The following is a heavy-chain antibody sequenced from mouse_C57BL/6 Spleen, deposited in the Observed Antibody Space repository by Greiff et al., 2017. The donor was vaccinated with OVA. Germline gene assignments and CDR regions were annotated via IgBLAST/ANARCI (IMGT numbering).Heavy chain of an antibody. J-gene: IGHJ1*03. V-gene: IGHV1-64*01. CDR1: GYTFTSYW. CDR3: ARRGAYEYDGYCDV. CDR2: IHPNSGST. Sequence: QVQLQQPGAELVKPGASVKLSCKASGYTFTSYWMHWVKQRPGQGLEWIGMIHPNSGSTNYNEKFKSKATLTVDKSSSTDYMQLSSLTSEDSAVYYCARRGAYEYDGYCDVWGTGTTVTVSS. D-gene: IGHD2-4*01.